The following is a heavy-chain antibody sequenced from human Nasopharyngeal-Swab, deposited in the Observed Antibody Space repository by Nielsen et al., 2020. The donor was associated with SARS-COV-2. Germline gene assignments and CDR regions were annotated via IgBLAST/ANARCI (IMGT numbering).Heavy chain of an antibody. CDR1: GFTFSSYA. V-gene: IGHV3-23*01. J-gene: IGHJ6*02. Sequence: GESLKISCAASGFTFSSYALSWVRQAPGEGLEWVSAISGSGDSTYCTDSVRGRFTISRDNSKNTLTLQMNSLRVEDTAIYYCAKDRDSGDDSEEYYHYYGMDVWGQGTTVTVSS. CDR3: AKDRDSGDDSEEYYHYYGMDV. CDR2: ISGSGDST. D-gene: IGHD5-12*01.